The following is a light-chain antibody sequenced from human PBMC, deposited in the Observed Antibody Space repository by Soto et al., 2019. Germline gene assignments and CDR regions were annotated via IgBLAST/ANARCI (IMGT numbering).Light chain of an antibody. Sequence: DIPLTQSPSSLSASVGDRVTITCRASRGITSYLAWYQQKPGKAPKLLIYGASTLQSGVPSRFSGSGSGTEFALTISCLQPEDVATYYCQQLNSYPLTFGGGTKVEIK. CDR1: RGITSY. J-gene: IGKJ4*01. CDR2: GAS. V-gene: IGKV1-9*01. CDR3: QQLNSYPLT.